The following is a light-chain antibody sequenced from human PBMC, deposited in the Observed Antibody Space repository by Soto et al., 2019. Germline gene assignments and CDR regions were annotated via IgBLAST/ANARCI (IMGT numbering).Light chain of an antibody. CDR1: QDTNNY. CDR3: QQYDNFPR. CDR2: DAS. V-gene: IGKV1-33*01. Sequence: DIQMTQYPSSLSASVGDRVTIGCQASQDTNNYLNWYQHKPGKAPKLLIYDASNLETGVPSRFSGSGSGTDFTFTITNLQLEDIATYYCQQYDNFPRFGQGTKVDIK. J-gene: IGKJ2*03.